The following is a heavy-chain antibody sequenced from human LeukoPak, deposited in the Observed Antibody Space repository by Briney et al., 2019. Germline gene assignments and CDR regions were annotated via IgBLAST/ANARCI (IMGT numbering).Heavy chain of an antibody. CDR2: IGSGGST. CDR1: GLTFSSSA. CDR3: AKVTYYYDSSGYYYGWFDP. Sequence: PGGSLRLSCAASGLTFSSSAMSWVRQAPGKGLEWVSAIGSGGSTYYADSVKGRFTISRDTSKNTLFLQMNSLRAEDTAVYYCAKVTYYYDSSGYYYGWFDPWGQGTLVTVSS. J-gene: IGHJ5*02. V-gene: IGHV3-23*01. D-gene: IGHD3-22*01.